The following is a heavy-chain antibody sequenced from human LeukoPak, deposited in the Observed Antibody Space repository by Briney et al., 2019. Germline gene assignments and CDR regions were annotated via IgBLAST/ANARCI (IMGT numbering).Heavy chain of an antibody. D-gene: IGHD1-26*01. V-gene: IGHV4-4*02. CDR2: IYHSGST. CDR3: ARDLVPRVGATTQSN. Sequence: SGTLSLTCAVSGGSISSSNWWSWVRQPPGKGLEWIGEIYHSGSTNYNPSLKSRVTISVDKSKNQFSLKLSSVTAVDTAVYYCARDLVPRVGATTQSNWGQGTLVTVSS. J-gene: IGHJ4*02. CDR1: GGSISSSNW.